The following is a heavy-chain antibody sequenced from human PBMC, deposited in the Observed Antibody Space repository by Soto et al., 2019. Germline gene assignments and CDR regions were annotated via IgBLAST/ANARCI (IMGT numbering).Heavy chain of an antibody. V-gene: IGHV3-30*18. CDR3: AKDRPSMYTSRGPFDY. CDR2: ISYDGSNK. CDR1: GFTFSSYG. J-gene: IGHJ4*02. Sequence: GGSLRLSCAASGFTFSSYGMHWVRQAPGKGLEWVAVISYDGSNKYYADSVKGRFTISRDNSKNTLYLQMNSLRAEDTAVYYCAKDRPSMYTSRGPFDYWGQGTLVTVSS. D-gene: IGHD6-19*01.